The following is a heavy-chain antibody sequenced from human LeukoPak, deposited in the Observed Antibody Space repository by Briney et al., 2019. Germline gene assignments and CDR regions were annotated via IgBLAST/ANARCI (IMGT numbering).Heavy chain of an antibody. J-gene: IGHJ2*01. D-gene: IGHD3-22*01. CDR1: GGSISSYY. CDR3: ARRHYDSSGSNWYFDL. Sequence: SETLSLTCTVSGGSISSYYWSWIRQPPGKGLEWTGYIYYSGSTNYNPSLKSRVTISVDTSKNQFSLKLSSVTAADTAVYYCARRHYDSSGSNWYFDLWGRGTLVTVSS. CDR2: IYYSGST. V-gene: IGHV4-59*01.